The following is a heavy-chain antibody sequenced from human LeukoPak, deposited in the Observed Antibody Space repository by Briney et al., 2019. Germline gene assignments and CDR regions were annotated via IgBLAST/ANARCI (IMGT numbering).Heavy chain of an antibody. J-gene: IGHJ2*01. CDR2: ISTSGDGT. D-gene: IGHD1-26*01. CDR1: GFTVSSHG. V-gene: IGHV3-23*01. CDR3: AKNLLGSGAYAWYFDL. Sequence: GGSRRLSCAASGFTVSSHGMSWVRQTPGKGLEWVSSISTSGDGTVYADSVKGRVTISRDDSKNTLYLQMNSLRAEDTAVYSCAKNLLGSGAYAWYFDLWGRGTLVTVSS.